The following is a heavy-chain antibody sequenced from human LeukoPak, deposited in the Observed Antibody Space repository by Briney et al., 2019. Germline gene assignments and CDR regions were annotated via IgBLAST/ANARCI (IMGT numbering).Heavy chain of an antibody. Sequence: GESLKISCSASGFTFSNYAMHWVRQAPGKGLEYVSDISSNGGITYYADSVKGRFTVSRDNSKNMLYLQMNSLRAEDTAVYYCVKDKYPVVVAATLDYWGQGILVTVSS. CDR1: GFTFSNYA. CDR3: VKDKYPVVVAATLDY. V-gene: IGHV3-64D*09. CDR2: ISSNGGIT. D-gene: IGHD2-15*01. J-gene: IGHJ4*02.